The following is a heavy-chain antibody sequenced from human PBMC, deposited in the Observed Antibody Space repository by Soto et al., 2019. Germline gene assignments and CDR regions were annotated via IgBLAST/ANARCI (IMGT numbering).Heavy chain of an antibody. D-gene: IGHD4-17*01. V-gene: IGHV4-4*02. J-gene: IGHJ6*02. Sequence: SETLSLTCAFSGCSISSSNWLIWVRQPPGKGLEWIGEIYHSGSTNYNPSLKSRVTISVDKSKNQFSLKLSSVTAADTAVYYCAREGDYGDSYYYGMDVWGQGTTVTV. CDR3: AREGDYGDSYYYGMDV. CDR2: IYHSGST. CDR1: GCSISSSNW.